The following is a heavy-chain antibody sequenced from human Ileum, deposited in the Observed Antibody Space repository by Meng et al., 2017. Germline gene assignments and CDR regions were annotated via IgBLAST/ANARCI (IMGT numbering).Heavy chain of an antibody. CDR2: IFSSGST. D-gene: IGHD4-11*01. J-gene: IGHJ5*02. CDR1: GYTFLTFH. Sequence: QVQLVQSGAGVKKPGASVKVYCKASGYTFLTFHIHWVRQAPGQGVEWMGTIFSSGSTRYAQKFQGRVTMTRDTSTTTVYMELSSLRSEDTAVYYCAGEKPSNYWFDPWGQGTLVTVSS. V-gene: IGHV1-46*01. CDR3: AGEKPSNYWFDP.